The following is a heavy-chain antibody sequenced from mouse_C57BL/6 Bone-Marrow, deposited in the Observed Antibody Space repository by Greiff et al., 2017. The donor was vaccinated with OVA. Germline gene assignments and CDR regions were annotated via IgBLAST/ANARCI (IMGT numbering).Heavy chain of an antibody. CDR2: IYPGSGST. D-gene: IGHD1-2*01. CDR1: GYTFTSYW. J-gene: IGHJ2*01. V-gene: IGHV1-55*01. CDR3: ARDPSTAYYFDY. Sequence: QVQLKQPGAELVKPGASVKMSCKASGYTFTSYWITWVKQRPGQGLEWIGDIYPGSGSTNYNEKFKSKATLTVDTSSSTAYMQLSSLTSEDSAVYYCARDPSTAYYFDYWGQGTTLTVSS.